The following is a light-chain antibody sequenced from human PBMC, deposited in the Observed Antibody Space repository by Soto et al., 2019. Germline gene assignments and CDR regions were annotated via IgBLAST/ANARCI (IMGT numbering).Light chain of an antibody. Sequence: EIVLTQSPGTLSLSPGERATLSCRASQTISITYLAWYQQKPGQAPRLLIYGASSRATGIPDRFSGSGSETDFTLTISRLEPEDFAVYYCQQYDSSPTFGQGTNVDI. CDR1: QTISITY. V-gene: IGKV3-20*01. J-gene: IGKJ1*01. CDR3: QQYDSSPT. CDR2: GAS.